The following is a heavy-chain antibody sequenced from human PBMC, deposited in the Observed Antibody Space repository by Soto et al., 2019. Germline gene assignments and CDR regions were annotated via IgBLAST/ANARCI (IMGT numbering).Heavy chain of an antibody. D-gene: IGHD3-22*01. V-gene: IGHV3-53*01. CDR3: AREDYYDSSGIR. Sequence: ALRLSCAASGFTVSSNYMSWVRQAPGKGLEWVSVIYSGGSTYYADSVKGRFTISRDNSKNTLYLQMNSLRAEDTAVYYCAREDYYDSSGIRWGQGTLVTVSS. J-gene: IGHJ4*02. CDR2: IYSGGST. CDR1: GFTVSSNY.